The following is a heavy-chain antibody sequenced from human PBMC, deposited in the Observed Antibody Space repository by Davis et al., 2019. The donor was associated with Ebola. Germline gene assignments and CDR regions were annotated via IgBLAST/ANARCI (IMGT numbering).Heavy chain of an antibody. CDR3: ARDRVTMVRGANQDYYYYYDMDV. V-gene: IGHV3-48*04. D-gene: IGHD3-10*01. CDR1: GFTLSSHW. CDR2: ISSSGSNI. J-gene: IGHJ6*02. Sequence: GESLTTPCAASGFTLSSHWMSWVRQAPGKGLEWVSYISSSGSNIYYADSVKGRFTISRDNAKNSLYLQMNSLRAEDAAVYYCARDRVTMVRGANQDYYYYYDMDVWGQGTTVTVSS.